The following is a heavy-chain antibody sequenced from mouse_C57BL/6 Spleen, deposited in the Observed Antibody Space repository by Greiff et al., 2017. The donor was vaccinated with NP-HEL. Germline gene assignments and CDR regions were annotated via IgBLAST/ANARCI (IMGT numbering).Heavy chain of an antibody. V-gene: IGHV1-50*01. J-gene: IGHJ2*01. CDR2: IDPSDSYT. CDR1: GYTFTSYW. CDR3: ARALLITTVVATDY. Sequence: QVQLQQPGAELVKPGASVKLSCKASGYTFTSYWMPWVKQRPGQGLEWIGEIDPSDSYTNYNQKFKGKATLTVDTSSSTAYMQLSSLTSEDSAVYYCARALLITTVVATDYWGQGTTLTVSS. D-gene: IGHD1-1*01.